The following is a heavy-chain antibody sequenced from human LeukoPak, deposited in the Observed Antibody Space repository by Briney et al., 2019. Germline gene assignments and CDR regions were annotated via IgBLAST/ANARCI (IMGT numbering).Heavy chain of an antibody. CDR3: ARGRSGYGGNSGIASCDF. Sequence: PSDTLSLTCTVSGDSISNGYYWGWIRQPPGKGLEWIGSIYHTGSTYYNPSLKSRAIISVDVSKNQFSLKLSSVTAADTAVYYCARGRSGYGGNSGIASCDFWGQGTLVTVSS. CDR2: IYHTGST. D-gene: IGHD4-23*01. J-gene: IGHJ4*02. CDR1: GDSISNGYY. V-gene: IGHV4-38-2*02.